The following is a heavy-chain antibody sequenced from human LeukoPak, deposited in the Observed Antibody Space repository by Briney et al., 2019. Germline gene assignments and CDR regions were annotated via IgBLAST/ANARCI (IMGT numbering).Heavy chain of an antibody. D-gene: IGHD4-11*01. CDR3: ASLDIDYSYYYYMDV. J-gene: IGHJ6*03. Sequence: PGGSLRLSCAASGFTFSSYWMSWVRQAPGKGLEWVANIKQDGSEKYYVDSVKGRFTISRDNAKNSLYLQMNSLRAEDTAVYYCASLDIDYSYYYYMDVWGKGTTVTVSS. CDR2: IKQDGSEK. CDR1: GFTFSSYW. V-gene: IGHV3-7*01.